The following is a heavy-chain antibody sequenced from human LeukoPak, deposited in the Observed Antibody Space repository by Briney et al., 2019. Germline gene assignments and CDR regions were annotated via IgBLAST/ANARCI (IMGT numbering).Heavy chain of an antibody. D-gene: IGHD6-13*01. V-gene: IGHV3-48*03. CDR2: ISSSGSTI. Sequence: PGGSLRLSCAASGFSFSTYEMNWVRQAPGKGLEWVSYISSSGSTIYYADSVKGRFTISRDNSYNTLSLQMNSLRTEDTAVYYCAKIAAAGTGNDAFDIWGQGTMVTVSS. CDR1: GFSFSTYE. CDR3: AKIAAAGTGNDAFDI. J-gene: IGHJ3*02.